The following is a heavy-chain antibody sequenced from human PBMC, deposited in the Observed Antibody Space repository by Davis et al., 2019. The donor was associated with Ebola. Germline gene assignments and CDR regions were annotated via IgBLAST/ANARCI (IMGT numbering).Heavy chain of an antibody. V-gene: IGHV1-69*01. CDR1: GGTFSSYA. CDR3: AKGGLGYCSSTSCSNWFDP. D-gene: IGHD2-2*01. Sequence: KISCNASGGTFSSYAISWMRQAPGQGLEWMGGIIPIFGTANYAQKFQGRVTITADESTSTAYMELSSLRSEDTAVYYCAKGGLGYCSSTSCSNWFDPWGQGTLVTVSS. CDR2: IIPIFGTA. J-gene: IGHJ5*02.